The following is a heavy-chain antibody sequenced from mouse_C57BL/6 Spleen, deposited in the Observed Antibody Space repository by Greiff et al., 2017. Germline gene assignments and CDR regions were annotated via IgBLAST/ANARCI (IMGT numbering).Heavy chain of an antibody. Sequence: EVKLMESGGGLVQPGGSMKLSCVASGFTFSNYWMNWVRQSPEKGLEWVAQIRLKSDNYATHYAESVKGRFTISRDDSKSSVCLQGNNLRAEDGGIYYCTGNLYYGNYGFAYWGQGTLVTVS. J-gene: IGHJ3*01. V-gene: IGHV6-3*01. CDR3: TGNLYYGNYGFAY. D-gene: IGHD2-1*01. CDR2: IRLKSDNYAT. CDR1: GFTFSNYW.